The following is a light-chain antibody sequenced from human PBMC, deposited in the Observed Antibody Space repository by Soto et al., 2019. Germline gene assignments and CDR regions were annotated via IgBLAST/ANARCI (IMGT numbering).Light chain of an antibody. Sequence: QSVLTQRPSVSGAPGQRVTISCTGSSSNIGAGYDVHWYQQLPGTAPKLLIYGNSNRPSGVPDRFSGSKSGTSASLAITGLQAEDEADYYCQSYDSSLSAVVFGVGTQLTVL. CDR1: SSNIGAGYD. J-gene: IGLJ2*01. CDR2: GNS. CDR3: QSYDSSLSAVV. V-gene: IGLV1-40*01.